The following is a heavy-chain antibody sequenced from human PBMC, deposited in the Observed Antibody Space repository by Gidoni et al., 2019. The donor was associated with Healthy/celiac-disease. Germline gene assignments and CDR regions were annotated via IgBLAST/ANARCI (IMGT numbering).Heavy chain of an antibody. D-gene: IGHD5-18*01. CDR2: IFSNDEK. J-gene: IGHJ4*02. V-gene: IGHV2-26*01. CDR3: ARIGGYSYGYDYFDY. Sequence: PPGKALECLAHIFSNDEKSYSTSLKSRLTISKDTSKSQVVLTMTNMDPVDTATYYCARIGGYSYGYDYFDYWGQGTLVTVSS.